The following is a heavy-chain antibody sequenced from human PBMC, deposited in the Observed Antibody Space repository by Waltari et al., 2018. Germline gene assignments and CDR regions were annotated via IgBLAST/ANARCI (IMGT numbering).Heavy chain of an antibody. CDR3: ARAGIAARRYFDY. D-gene: IGHD6-6*01. V-gene: IGHV3-74*01. CDR2: INSDGSST. Sequence: EVQLVESGGGLVQHGGSLRLSCAASGFTFRSYWMHWVRQAPGKGLVWVSRINSDGSSTSDADSVKGRFTISRDNAKNTLYLQMNSLRAEDTAVYYCARAGIAARRYFDYWGQGTLVTVSS. CDR1: GFTFRSYW. J-gene: IGHJ4*02.